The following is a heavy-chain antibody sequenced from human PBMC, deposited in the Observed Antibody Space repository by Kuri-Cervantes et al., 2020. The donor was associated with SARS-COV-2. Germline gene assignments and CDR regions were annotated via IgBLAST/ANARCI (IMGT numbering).Heavy chain of an antibody. J-gene: IGHJ6*03. V-gene: IGHV1-2*02. D-gene: IGHD3-10*01. CDR1: GYTFTSYY. Sequence: ASVKVSCKASGYTFTSYYMHWVRQAPGQGLEWMGIINPSGGGTNYAQKFQGRVTMTRDTSISTAYMELSRLRSDDTAVYYCARDPGFGELLYPSYYYYYYMDVWGKGTTVTVSS. CDR2: INPSGGGT. CDR3: ARDPGFGELLYPSYYYYYYMDV.